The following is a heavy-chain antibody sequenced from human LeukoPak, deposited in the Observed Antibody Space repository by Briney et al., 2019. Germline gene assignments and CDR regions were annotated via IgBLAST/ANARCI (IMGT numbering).Heavy chain of an antibody. CDR2: ISGSGGST. D-gene: IGHD3-22*01. V-gene: IGHV3-23*01. CDR1: GFTFSSYP. J-gene: IGHJ4*02. CDR3: AKDLNTGYDSSGYFDY. Sequence: GGSRTLSWAAAGFTFSSYPMSWVRQAPGKGLEWDSAISGSGGSTNYADSVKGRFTISRDNSKNTLYLQMNSLRAEDTAVYYCAKDLNTGYDSSGYFDYWGQGTLVTVSS.